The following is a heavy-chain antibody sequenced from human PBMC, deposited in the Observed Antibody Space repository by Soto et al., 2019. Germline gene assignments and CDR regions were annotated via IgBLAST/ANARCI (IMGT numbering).Heavy chain of an antibody. CDR3: AKSVPDFWSGYYAFDI. CDR1: GFTFSSYA. CDR2: ISGSGGST. V-gene: IGHV3-23*01. D-gene: IGHD3-3*01. Sequence: GESLKISCAASGFTFSSYAMSWVRQAPGKGLEWVTAISGSGGSTYYADSVKGRFTISRDNSKNTLYLQMNSLRAEDTAVYYCAKSVPDFWSGYYAFDIWGQGTMVTVSS. J-gene: IGHJ3*02.